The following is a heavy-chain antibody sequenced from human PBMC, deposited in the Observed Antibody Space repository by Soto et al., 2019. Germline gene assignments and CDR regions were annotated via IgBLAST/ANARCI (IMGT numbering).Heavy chain of an antibody. CDR2: INHSGST. D-gene: IGHD3-22*01. Sequence: PSETLSLTCAVYGGSFSGYYWSWIRQPPGKGLEWIGEINHSGSTNYNPSLKSRVTISVDTSKNQFSLKLSSVTAADTAVYYCARQYEDSSGSINYFDYWGQGTLVTVSS. CDR3: ARQYEDSSGSINYFDY. J-gene: IGHJ4*02. V-gene: IGHV4-34*01. CDR1: GGSFSGYY.